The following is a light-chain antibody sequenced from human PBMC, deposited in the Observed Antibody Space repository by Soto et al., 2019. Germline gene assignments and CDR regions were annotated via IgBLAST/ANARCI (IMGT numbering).Light chain of an antibody. CDR1: SSDVGAYDY. CDR3: TSYTATTTYV. CDR2: EVT. Sequence: QSVLTQPASVSGSPGQSITISCTGTSSDVGAYDYVSWYQQHPGKAPKFMIFEVTNRPSGVSHRFSGSKSGNAASLTISGLQAEDEADYYCTSYTATTTYVFGTAKKVTV. J-gene: IGLJ1*01. V-gene: IGLV2-14*01.